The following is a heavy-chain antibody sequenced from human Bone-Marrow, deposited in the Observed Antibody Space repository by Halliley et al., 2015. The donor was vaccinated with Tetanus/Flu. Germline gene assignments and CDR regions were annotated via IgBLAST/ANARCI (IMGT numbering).Heavy chain of an antibody. J-gene: IGHJ4*02. D-gene: IGHD3-10*01. Sequence: VQLVQSGAEVKKPGESLRISCKGSGYSFTNYWVGWVRQMPGKGLEWMGLIYPGDSDTRYSPSFQGQVTISVDKSISTAYLQWSSLKASDTAMYYWARRRESSTGREWTPGGYWGQGTLVIVSS. CDR2: IYPGDSDT. V-gene: IGHV5-51*01. CDR1: GYSFTNYW. CDR3: ARRRESSTGREWTPGGY.